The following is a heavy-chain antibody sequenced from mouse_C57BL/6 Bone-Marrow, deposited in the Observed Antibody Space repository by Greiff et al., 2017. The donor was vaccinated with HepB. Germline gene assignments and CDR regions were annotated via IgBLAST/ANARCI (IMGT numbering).Heavy chain of an antibody. Sequence: VQLQQSGAELVKPGASVKLSCKASGYTFTSYWMQWVKQRPGQGLEWIGEIDPSDSYTNYNQKFKGKATLTVDTSSSTAYMQLSSLTSEDSAVYYCARPQTALDYWGQGTTLTVSS. J-gene: IGHJ2*01. CDR1: GYTFTSYW. CDR3: ARPQTALDY. D-gene: IGHD3-2*01. CDR2: IDPSDSYT. V-gene: IGHV1-50*01.